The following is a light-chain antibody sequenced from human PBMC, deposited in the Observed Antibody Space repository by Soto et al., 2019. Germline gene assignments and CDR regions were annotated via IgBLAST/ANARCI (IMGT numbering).Light chain of an antibody. J-gene: IGLJ1*01. Sequence: QSALTQPASVSGSPGQSIPISCTGASSDVGGYNYVSWYQQHPGNAPKLMIYDVSDRPSGVSNRFSGSNSGNTAPLTISGLQAEDEAYYYCSSYTSSSTRVFGTGTKLTVL. CDR1: SSDVGGYNY. V-gene: IGLV2-14*01. CDR2: DVS. CDR3: SSYTSSSTRV.